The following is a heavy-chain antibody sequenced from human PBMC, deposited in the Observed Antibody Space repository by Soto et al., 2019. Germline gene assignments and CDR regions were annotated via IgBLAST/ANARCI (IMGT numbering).Heavy chain of an antibody. V-gene: IGHV3-21*01. CDR2: ISSSSSYI. D-gene: IGHD3-22*01. Sequence: EVQLVESGGGLVKPGGSLRLSCAASGFTFSSYSMNWVRQAPGKGLEWVSSISSSSSYIYYADSVKGRFTISRDNAKNSLYLQMNSLRAEDTAVYYCAREVTWKYYYDSSGYYDWGQGTLVTVSS. CDR3: AREVTWKYYYDSSGYYD. CDR1: GFTFSSYS. J-gene: IGHJ4*02.